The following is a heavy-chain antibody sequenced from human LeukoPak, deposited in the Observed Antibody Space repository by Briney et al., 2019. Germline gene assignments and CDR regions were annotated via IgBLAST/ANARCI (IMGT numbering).Heavy chain of an antibody. J-gene: IGHJ4*02. Sequence: PSETLSLTCTVPGGSKSSYYWTWIRQPPGKGLEWIGYIYYSGTTAYNPSLKSRVTISVDTSKNQFSLKLNSVTAADTAVYYCATWYYDSGGYRYFDYWGQGTLVTVSS. CDR3: ATWYYDSGGYRYFDY. V-gene: IGHV4-59*01. CDR1: GGSKSSYY. CDR2: IYYSGTT. D-gene: IGHD3-22*01.